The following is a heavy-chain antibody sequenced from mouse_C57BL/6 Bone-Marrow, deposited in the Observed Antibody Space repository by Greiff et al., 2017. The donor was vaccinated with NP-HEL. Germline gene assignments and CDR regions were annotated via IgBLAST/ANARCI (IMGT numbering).Heavy chain of an antibody. CDR1: GYTFTSYW. V-gene: IGHV1-64*01. J-gene: IGHJ1*03. CDR3: ARHGSSYWYFDV. Sequence: QVQLQQPGAELVQPGASLKLSCKASGYTFTSYWMHWVKQRPGQGLEWIGMIHPNSGSTNYNEKFKSKATLTVDKSSSTAYMHLSSLTSEDAAVYYCARHGSSYWYFDVWGRGTTVTVSS. D-gene: IGHD1-1*01. CDR2: IHPNSGST.